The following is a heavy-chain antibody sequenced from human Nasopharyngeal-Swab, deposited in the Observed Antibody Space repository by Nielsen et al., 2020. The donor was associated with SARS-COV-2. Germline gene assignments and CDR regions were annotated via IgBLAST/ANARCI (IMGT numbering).Heavy chain of an antibody. CDR2: ISSGSRTI. CDR3: AGGSGSYGGAYQYYYAMDV. Sequence: GESLKISCAASGFSFSGCSMNWVRQAPGKGLEWVSYISSGSRTIYYADSVKGRFTISSDNAKNSLYLQMNSLRDEDTAVYYCAGGSGSYGGAYQYYYAMDVWGQVTTVTVSS. J-gene: IGHJ6*02. D-gene: IGHD6-19*01. V-gene: IGHV3-48*02. CDR1: GFSFSGCS.